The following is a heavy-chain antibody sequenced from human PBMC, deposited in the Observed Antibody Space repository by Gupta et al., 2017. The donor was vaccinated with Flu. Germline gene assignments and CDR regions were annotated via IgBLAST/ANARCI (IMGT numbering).Heavy chain of an antibody. CDR3: ARDSGSYSSPDAFDI. V-gene: IGHV4-59*01. D-gene: IGHD1-26*01. Sequence: QVQLQESGPGLVKPSETLSLTCTVSGGSISSYYWSWIRQPPGKGLEWIGYIYYSGSTNYNPSLKSRVTISVDTSKNQFSLKLSSVTAADTAVYYCARDSGSYSSPDAFDIWGQGTMVTVSS. CDR1: GGSISSYY. CDR2: IYYSGST. J-gene: IGHJ3*02.